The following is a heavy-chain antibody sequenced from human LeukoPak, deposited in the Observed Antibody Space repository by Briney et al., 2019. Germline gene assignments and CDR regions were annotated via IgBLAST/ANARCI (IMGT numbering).Heavy chain of an antibody. V-gene: IGHV1-69*13. D-gene: IGHD5-24*01. CDR2: IIPTFGTA. CDR3: ARDGPDGYNDY. CDR1: GGTFSSYA. Sequence: SVKVSCKASGGTFSSYAISWVRQAPGQGLEWMGGIIPTFGTANYAQKFQGRVTITADESTSTAYMELSGLRSEDTAVYYCARDGPDGYNDYWGQGTLVTVSS. J-gene: IGHJ4*02.